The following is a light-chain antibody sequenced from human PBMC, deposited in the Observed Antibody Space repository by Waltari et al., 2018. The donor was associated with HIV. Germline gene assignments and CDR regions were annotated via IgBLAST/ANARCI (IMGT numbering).Light chain of an antibody. CDR1: CSTVGSADL. J-gene: IGLJ1*01. V-gene: IGLV2-23*02. CDR2: EVT. CDR3: CSCPRSGIRYV. Sequence: SALPHPATLAGPPRTSITISCTGPCSTVGSADLVSGYQQHPGKAPNRIIYEVTKRPSGVSNRFSGSKSGNTASLTISGLQAEDEADYYCCSCPRSGIRYVFGTGTKVTVL.